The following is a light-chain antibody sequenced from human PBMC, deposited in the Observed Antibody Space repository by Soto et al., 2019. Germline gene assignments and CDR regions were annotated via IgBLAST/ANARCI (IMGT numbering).Light chain of an antibody. CDR3: QQYGSSPTWT. V-gene: IGKV3-20*01. CDR2: GTS. CDR1: HRVSGNY. Sequence: EIVLTHSPGTFSLSPWERATLSPRASHRVSGNYLAWYQHKPGQAPRLLIYGTSRRATGVPDRFSGSGSGTDFTLTISRLEPEDFAVYYCQQYGSSPTWTFGQGTKVDIK. J-gene: IGKJ1*01.